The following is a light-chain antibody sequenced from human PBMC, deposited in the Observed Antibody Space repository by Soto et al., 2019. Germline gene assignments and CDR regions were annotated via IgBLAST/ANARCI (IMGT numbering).Light chain of an antibody. CDR1: QSVSNNY. V-gene: IGKV3-20*01. Sequence: IVVTHSPGALSLSPGERATLYCRASQSVSNNYLAWYQQKPGQAPRLLIYGASSRATGIPDRFSGSGSGTDFTLTISRLEPEDFAVYYCQQYGSLLRTFGQGTKVDIK. J-gene: IGKJ1*01. CDR2: GAS. CDR3: QQYGSLLRT.